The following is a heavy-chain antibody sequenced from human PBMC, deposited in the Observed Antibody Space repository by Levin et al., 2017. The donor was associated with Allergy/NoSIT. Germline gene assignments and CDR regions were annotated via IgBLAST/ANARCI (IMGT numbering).Heavy chain of an antibody. CDR3: ARGAGIAAAGTGYYYMDV. V-gene: IGHV1-46*01. CDR1: GYTFTSYY. Sequence: ASVKVSCKASGYTFTSYYMHWVRQAPGQGLEWMGIINPSGGSTSYAQKFQGRVTMTRDTSTSTVYMELSSLRSEDTAVYYCARGAGIAAAGTGYYYMDVWGKGTTVTVSS. CDR2: INPSGGST. D-gene: IGHD6-13*01. J-gene: IGHJ6*03.